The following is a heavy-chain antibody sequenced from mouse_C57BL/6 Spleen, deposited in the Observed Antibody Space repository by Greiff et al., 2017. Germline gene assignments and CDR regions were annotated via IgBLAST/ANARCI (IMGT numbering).Heavy chain of an antibody. D-gene: IGHD1-1*01. J-gene: IGHJ4*01. V-gene: IGHV5-4*03. Sequence: EVMLVESGGGLVKPGGSLKLSCAASGFTFSSYAMSWVRQTPEKRLEWVATISDGGSYTYYPDNVKGRFTISRDNAKNNLYLQMSHLKSEDTAMYYCAKSFYYGSSRDAMDYWGQGTSVTVSS. CDR1: GFTFSSYA. CDR3: AKSFYYGSSRDAMDY. CDR2: ISDGGSYT.